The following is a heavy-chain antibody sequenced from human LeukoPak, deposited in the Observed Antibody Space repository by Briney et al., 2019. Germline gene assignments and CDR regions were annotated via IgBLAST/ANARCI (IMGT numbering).Heavy chain of an antibody. D-gene: IGHD1-26*01. J-gene: IGHJ6*02. V-gene: IGHV3-23*01. CDR3: ARELPGGSYHRYGMDV. CDR1: GFTFSTYA. Sequence: GGSLRLSCAASGFTFSTYAMTWVRQAPGKGLEWVSSISGSGGTTYYADSVKGRFTISRDNSKNTLSLQMNSPRDEDTAVYYCARELPGGSYHRYGMDVWGQGTTVTVSS. CDR2: ISGSGGTT.